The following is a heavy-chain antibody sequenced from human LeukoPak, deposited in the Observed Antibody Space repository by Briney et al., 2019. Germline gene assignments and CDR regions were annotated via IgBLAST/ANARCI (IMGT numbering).Heavy chain of an antibody. Sequence: GGSLRLSCAASGFTFSSYSMNWVRQAPGKGLEWVSSISSSSTYIYSADSVKGRFTISRDNAKNSLYLQMNSLRAEDTAVYYCAREGPYSSGYYYFDFWGQGTLVTVSS. J-gene: IGHJ4*02. CDR2: ISSSSTYI. CDR1: GFTFSSYS. D-gene: IGHD3-22*01. V-gene: IGHV3-21*01. CDR3: AREGPYSSGYYYFDF.